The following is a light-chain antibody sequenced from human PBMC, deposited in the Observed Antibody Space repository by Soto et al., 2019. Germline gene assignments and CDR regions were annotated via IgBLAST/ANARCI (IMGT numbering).Light chain of an antibody. J-gene: IGLJ2*01. CDR2: NTS. Sequence: AVVTQEPALTLSPGGTVTLTCGSSTGSVTSSHFPYWIQQKPGQAPRTMICNTSNKQSWTPARFSGSLLGGKAALTLSGAQPEDEAEYYCLLAYSGARIFGGGTKVTVL. V-gene: IGLV7-46*01. CDR1: TGSVTSSHF. CDR3: LLAYSGARI.